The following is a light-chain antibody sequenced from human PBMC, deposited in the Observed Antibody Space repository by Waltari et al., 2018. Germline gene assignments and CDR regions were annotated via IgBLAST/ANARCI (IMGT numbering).Light chain of an antibody. J-gene: IGLJ3*02. V-gene: IGLV2-23*02. CDR2: EVT. CDR1: SSDVGSYHL. CDR3: CSYAGSNNLM. Sequence: QSALTQPASVSGSPGPSITLHCTGTSSDVGSYHLVSWYQQYPGKAPKLLIYEVTKRPSGVSDRFAGSKSGNTASLTISGLQAEDESDYYCCSYAGSNNLMFGGGTTLTVL.